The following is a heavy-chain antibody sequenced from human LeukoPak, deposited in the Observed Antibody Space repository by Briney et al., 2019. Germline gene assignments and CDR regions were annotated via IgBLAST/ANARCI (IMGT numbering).Heavy chain of an antibody. CDR3: ATAIMITFGGAFDAFDI. D-gene: IGHD3-16*01. Sequence: ASVKVSCKASGYTFTSYGISWVRQAPGQGLEWMGWISAYNGNTNYAQKFQGRVTMTEDTSTDTAYMELSSLRSEDTAVYYCATAIMITFGGAFDAFDIWGQGTMVTVSS. CDR1: GYTFTSYG. V-gene: IGHV1-18*01. CDR2: ISAYNGNT. J-gene: IGHJ3*02.